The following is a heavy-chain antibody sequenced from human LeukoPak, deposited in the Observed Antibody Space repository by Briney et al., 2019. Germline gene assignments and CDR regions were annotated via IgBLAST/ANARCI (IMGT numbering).Heavy chain of an antibody. Sequence: GGSLRLSCAASGFNFADFDMHWVRQTPGKGLEWVSLIHRDGRTAYYADSVKGRFTISRDNSRTSLYLQMYGLRTEDTALYHCAKTRRSGTEYGDFDHWGQGTQVTVSS. D-gene: IGHD1-26*01. CDR3: AKTRRSGTEYGDFDH. V-gene: IGHV3-43*02. CDR1: GFNFADFD. J-gene: IGHJ4*02. CDR2: IHRDGRTA.